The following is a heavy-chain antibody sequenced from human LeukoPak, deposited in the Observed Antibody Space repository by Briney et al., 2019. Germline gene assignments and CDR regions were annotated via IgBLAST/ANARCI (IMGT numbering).Heavy chain of an antibody. CDR2: IKSRIDGGRP. J-gene: IGHJ4*02. CDR3: TTRYGHSDFDY. D-gene: IGHD4-17*01. CDR1: GFTFTNAR. Sequence: PGRSLRLSCPASGFTFTNARMGWVRPAPGKGLEWVGLIKSRIDGGRPDYAAPVTGRFTISRDDSKHTLYLQMNRLKSEDTAVYYRTTRYGHSDFDYWGQGTLVTVSS. V-gene: IGHV3-15*01.